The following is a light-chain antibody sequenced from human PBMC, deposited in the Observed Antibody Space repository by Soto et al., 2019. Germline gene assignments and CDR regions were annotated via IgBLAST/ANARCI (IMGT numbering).Light chain of an antibody. CDR2: EGS. CDR3: CSYAGSDYF. CDR1: SSDDGSYNL. V-gene: IGLV2-23*01. Sequence: QSVLTQPASVSGSPGQSITISCTGTSSDDGSYNLVSWYQQHPGKAPKLMIYEGSKRPSGVSNRFSGSKSGNTASLTISGLQAEDEADYYCCSYAGSDYFFGTGTKLTVL. J-gene: IGLJ1*01.